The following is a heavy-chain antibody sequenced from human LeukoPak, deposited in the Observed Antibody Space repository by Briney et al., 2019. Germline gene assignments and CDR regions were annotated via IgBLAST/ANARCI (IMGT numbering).Heavy chain of an antibody. J-gene: IGHJ4*02. CDR3: VTYDSSGYQYYFDY. Sequence: SVKVSCKASGGTFSSYAISWVRQAPGQGLEWMGRIIPIFGTANCAQKFQGRVTITADKSTSTAYMELSSLRSEDTAVYYCVTYDSSGYQYYFDYWGQGTLVTVSP. D-gene: IGHD3-22*01. V-gene: IGHV1-69*06. CDR2: IIPIFGTA. CDR1: GGTFSSYA.